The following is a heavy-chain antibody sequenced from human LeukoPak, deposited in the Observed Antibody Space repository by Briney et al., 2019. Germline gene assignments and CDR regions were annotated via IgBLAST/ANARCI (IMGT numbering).Heavy chain of an antibody. J-gene: IGHJ6*02. CDR2: IYYSGST. D-gene: IGHD2-21*02. Sequence: SETLSLTCTVSGGSISSGDYYWSWIRQPPGKGLEWFGYIYYSGSTYYNPSLKSRVTISVDTSKNQFSLKLSSVTAADTAVYYCARDVPETYCGGDCYSVRNYYGMDVWGQGTTVTVSS. CDR3: ARDVPETYCGGDCYSVRNYYGMDV. CDR1: GGSISSGDYY. V-gene: IGHV4-30-4*01.